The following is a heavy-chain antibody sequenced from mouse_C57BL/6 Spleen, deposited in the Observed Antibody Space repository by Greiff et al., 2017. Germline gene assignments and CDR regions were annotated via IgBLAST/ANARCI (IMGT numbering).Heavy chain of an antibody. D-gene: IGHD2-10*01. CDR1: GYTFTSYG. CDR2: IYPRSGNT. V-gene: IGHV1-81*01. J-gene: IGHJ2*01. Sequence: VQRVESGAELARPGASVKLSCKASGYTFTSYGISWVKQRTGQGLEWIGEIYPRSGNTYYNEKFKGKATLTADKSSSTAYMELRSLTSEDSAVYFCARGGLLLDYWGQGTTLTVSS. CDR3: ARGGLLLDY.